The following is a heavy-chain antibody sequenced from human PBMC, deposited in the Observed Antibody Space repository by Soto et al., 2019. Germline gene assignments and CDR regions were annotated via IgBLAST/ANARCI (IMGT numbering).Heavy chain of an antibody. J-gene: IGHJ5*02. CDR3: ARVGPTGWFDP. CDR1: GYSFTDYY. V-gene: IGHV1-2*02. Sequence: QVHLVQSGAEVKKPGASVKVSCKASGYSFTDYYMHWVRQAPGQGLEWMGWINTKTGGTNYAQRFQDMVTMTGDTSINTAYMELSRLRSDDTAVYYCARVGPTGWFDPWGQGTLVTVPS. CDR2: INTKTGGT.